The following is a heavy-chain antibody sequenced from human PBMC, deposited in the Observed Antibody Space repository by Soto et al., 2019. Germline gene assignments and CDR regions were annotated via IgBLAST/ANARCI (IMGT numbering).Heavy chain of an antibody. Sequence: LSLTCTVSGGSISSGTYYWGWILQPPGKGLEWIGSLYYTGRTYYSPSLKSRVTISVDTSKNHFSLNLTSVTAADTAVYYCARRLARGVIGWFDPWGQGTLVTVSS. CDR3: ARRLARGVIGWFDP. D-gene: IGHD3-10*01. CDR1: GGSISSGTYY. V-gene: IGHV4-39*02. J-gene: IGHJ5*02. CDR2: LYYTGRT.